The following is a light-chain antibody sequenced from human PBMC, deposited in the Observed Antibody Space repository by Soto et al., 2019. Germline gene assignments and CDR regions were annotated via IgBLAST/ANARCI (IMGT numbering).Light chain of an antibody. CDR1: QSVSSSY. CDR3: QHYDSLRWT. CDR2: GAS. J-gene: IGKJ1*01. Sequence: EIVLTQSPGTLSLSPGERATLSCRASQSVSSSYLAWYQQKPGQTPRLLIYGASNRATGIPDRFSGSGSGTDFSLTISRLEPEDFAVYYCQHYDSLRWTFGLGTKVDNK. V-gene: IGKV3-20*01.